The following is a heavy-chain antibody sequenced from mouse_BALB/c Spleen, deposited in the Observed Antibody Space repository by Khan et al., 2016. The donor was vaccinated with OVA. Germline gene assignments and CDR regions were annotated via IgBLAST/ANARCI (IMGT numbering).Heavy chain of an antibody. Sequence: EVQLVESGGGLVQPGGSRKLSCAASGFTFSSFGMHWVRQAPEKGLEWVAYISSGSSTIYYADTVKGRLTISRDNPKNTLFLQMTSLRSEDTAMYYCSIDYWAYWGQGTLVTVSA. CDR3: SIDYWAY. D-gene: IGHD1-1*01. CDR2: ISSGSSTI. V-gene: IGHV5-17*02. J-gene: IGHJ3*01. CDR1: GFTFSSFG.